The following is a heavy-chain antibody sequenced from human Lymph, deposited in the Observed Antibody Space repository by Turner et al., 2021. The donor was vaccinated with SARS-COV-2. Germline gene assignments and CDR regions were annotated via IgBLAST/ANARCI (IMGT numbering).Heavy chain of an antibody. V-gene: IGHV3-15*01. J-gene: IGHJ4*02. CDR1: GFTFTYAW. CDR3: TTGWFTGTYGDFFDY. CDR2: IKSKTDVGTT. D-gene: IGHD1-7*01. Sequence: EVQLVESGGGLVKPGGSLRLSCAASGFTFTYAWMTWVRQAPGKVLEWVGRIKSKTDVGTTYYTAPVKGRFTISRADSKTTLYLQMNSLKTEDTAVYFCTTGWFTGTYGDFFDYWGQGTLVTVTS.